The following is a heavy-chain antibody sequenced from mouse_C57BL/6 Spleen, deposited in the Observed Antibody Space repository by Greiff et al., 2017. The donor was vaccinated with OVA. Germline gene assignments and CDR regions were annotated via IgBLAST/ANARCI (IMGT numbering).Heavy chain of an antibody. CDR3: ASTMITTRVYYYAMDY. J-gene: IGHJ4*01. CDR1: GFTFSDYG. D-gene: IGHD2-4*01. CDR2: ISSGSSTI. Sequence: EVKLMESGGGLVKPGGSLKLSCAASGFTFSDYGMHWVRQAPEKGLEWVAYISSGSSTIYYADTVKGRFTISRDNAKNTLFLQMTRLRSEDTAMYYGASTMITTRVYYYAMDYWGQGTSVTVSS. V-gene: IGHV5-17*01.